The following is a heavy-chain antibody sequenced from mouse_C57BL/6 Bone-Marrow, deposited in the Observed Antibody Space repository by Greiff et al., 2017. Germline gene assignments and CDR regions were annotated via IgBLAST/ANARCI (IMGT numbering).Heavy chain of an antibody. V-gene: IGHV1-72*01. Sequence: QVQLQQPGAELVKPGASVKLSCKASGYTFTSYWMHWVKQRPGRGLEWIGRSDPNSGGTKYNEKFKSKATLTVDKPSSTAYMQLSSLTSEDSAVYDCASHYDYDRGGVYAMDYWGQGTSVTVSS. CDR3: ASHYDYDRGGVYAMDY. J-gene: IGHJ4*01. D-gene: IGHD2-4*01. CDR1: GYTFTSYW. CDR2: SDPNSGGT.